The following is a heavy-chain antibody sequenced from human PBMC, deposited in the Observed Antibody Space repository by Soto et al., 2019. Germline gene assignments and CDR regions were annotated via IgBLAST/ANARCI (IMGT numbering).Heavy chain of an antibody. J-gene: IGHJ4*02. CDR2: TFYRSKWHT. CDR3: ARDGGATIGSYCLAS. Sequence: QLQQSGPGLVKPSQTLSVTCAISGDSVSTSSGAWSWIRQSPSRCLEWLGRTFYRSKWHTEYAEPLKGRRTTNADTSTNQFSLQLDSVTPEDTAVYYCARDGGATIGSYCLASWGQGTLVTVSS. D-gene: IGHD5-12*01. CDR1: GDSVSTSSGA. V-gene: IGHV6-1*01.